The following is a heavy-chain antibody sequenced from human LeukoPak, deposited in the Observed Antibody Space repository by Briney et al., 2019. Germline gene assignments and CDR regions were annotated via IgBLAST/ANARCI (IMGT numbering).Heavy chain of an antibody. CDR2: IIPIFDTP. V-gene: IGHV1-69*13. D-gene: IGHD3-9*01. J-gene: IGHJ6*02. Sequence: SVKVSCKASGGTFSSYPVSWVRQAPGQGLEWMGGIIPIFDTPTYAQKFQGRVTIAADESTSTAYMELSSLRSEDTAVYYCARAGLDDYYAMAVWGQGTTVTVSS. CDR1: GGTFSSYP. CDR3: ARAGLDDYYAMAV.